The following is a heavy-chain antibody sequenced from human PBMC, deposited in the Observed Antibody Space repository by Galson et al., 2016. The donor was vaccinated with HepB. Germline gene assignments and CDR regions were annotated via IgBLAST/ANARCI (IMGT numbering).Heavy chain of an antibody. CDR2: IKQDGSEK. CDR3: ARAIATSY. J-gene: IGHJ4*02. CDR1: GFTFSSFW. Sequence: SLRLSCAAPGFTFSSFWMSWVRQAPGKGLEWVANIKQDGSEKSYVDSVKGRFTISRDNAKNSLFLQMNSLRADDTAVYYCARAIATSYWGQGALVTVSS. V-gene: IGHV3-7*05. D-gene: IGHD5-24*01.